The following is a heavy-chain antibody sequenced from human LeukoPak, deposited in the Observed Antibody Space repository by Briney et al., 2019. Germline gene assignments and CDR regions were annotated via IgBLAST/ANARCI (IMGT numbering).Heavy chain of an antibody. D-gene: IGHD5-24*01. Sequence: GSLRLSCAASGFSFSSYWMSWVRQAPGKGLEWVANINQDGSEKYYVDSVKGRFTISRDNAKNSLHLQMNSLRAEDTAVYYCARRDGYNTFYFEYWGQGTLVTVSS. CDR1: GFSFSSYW. CDR3: ARRDGYNTFYFEY. V-gene: IGHV3-7*01. J-gene: IGHJ4*02. CDR2: INQDGSEK.